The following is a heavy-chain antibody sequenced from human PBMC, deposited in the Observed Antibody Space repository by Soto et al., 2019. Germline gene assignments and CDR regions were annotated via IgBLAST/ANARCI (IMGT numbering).Heavy chain of an antibody. J-gene: IGHJ5*02. D-gene: IGHD1-26*01. CDR3: AAMSGSYDINWFDP. CDR1: GFTFSSYW. CDR2: INSDGSST. V-gene: IGHV3-74*01. Sequence: PGGSLRLSCAASGFTFSSYWMHWVRQAPGKGLVWVARINSDGSSTSYADSVKGRFTISRDNAKNTLYLQMNSLRAEDTAVYYCAAMSGSYDINWFDPWGQGTLVTVSS.